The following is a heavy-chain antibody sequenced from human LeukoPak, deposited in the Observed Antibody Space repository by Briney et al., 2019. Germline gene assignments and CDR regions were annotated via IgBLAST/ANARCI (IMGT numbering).Heavy chain of an antibody. CDR3: ARDLRVGAGGYSYGPNWFDP. CDR1: GYTFTSYG. J-gene: IGHJ5*02. D-gene: IGHD5-18*01. V-gene: IGHV1-18*01. CDR2: ISAYNGNT. Sequence: GASVKVSCKASGYTFTSYGISWVRQAPGQGLEWMGWISAYNGNTNYAQKFQGRVTITTDESTSTAYMELSSLRSEDTAVYYCARDLRVGAGGYSYGPNWFDPWGQGTLVTVSS.